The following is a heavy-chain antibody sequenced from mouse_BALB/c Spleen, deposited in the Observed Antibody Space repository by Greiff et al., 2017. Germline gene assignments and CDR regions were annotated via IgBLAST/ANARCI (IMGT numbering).Heavy chain of an antibody. CDR1: GFNIKDTY. CDR2: IDPANGNT. Sequence: EDQLQQSGAELVKPGASVKLSCTASGFNIKDTYMHWVKQRPEQGLEWIGRIDPANGNTKYDPKFQGKATITADTSSNTAYLQLSSLTSEDTAVYYCARGGYGNYFAYWGQGTLVTVSA. V-gene: IGHV14-3*02. J-gene: IGHJ3*01. CDR3: ARGGYGNYFAY. D-gene: IGHD2-1*01.